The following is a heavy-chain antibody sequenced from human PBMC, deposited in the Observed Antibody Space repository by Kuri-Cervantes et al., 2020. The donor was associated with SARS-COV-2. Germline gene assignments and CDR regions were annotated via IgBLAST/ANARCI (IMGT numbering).Heavy chain of an antibody. CDR2: IYYSGST. D-gene: IGHD3-22*01. CDR1: GGSISSHY. Sequence: GSLRLSCTVSGGSISSHYWSWIRQPPGKGLEWIGYIYYSGSTNYNPSLKSRVTISVDTSKNQFSLKLSSVTAADTAVYYCARVHSSGYFEWFDPWGQGTLVTVSS. CDR3: ARVHSSGYFEWFDP. J-gene: IGHJ5*02. V-gene: IGHV4-59*11.